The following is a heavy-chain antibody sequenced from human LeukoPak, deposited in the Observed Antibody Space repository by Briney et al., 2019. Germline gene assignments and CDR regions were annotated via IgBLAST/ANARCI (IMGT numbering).Heavy chain of an antibody. CDR1: GGSISSYY. CDR2: IYTSGST. V-gene: IGHV4-4*07. D-gene: IGHD3-22*01. CDR3: ARDYYDSSGYYYFDY. Sequence: SETLSLTCTVSGGSISSYYWSWIRQPAGKGLDWIGRIYTSGSTNYNPSLKSRVTISVDTSKNQFSLKLSSVTAADTAVYYCARDYYDSSGYYYFDYWGQGTLVTVSS. J-gene: IGHJ4*02.